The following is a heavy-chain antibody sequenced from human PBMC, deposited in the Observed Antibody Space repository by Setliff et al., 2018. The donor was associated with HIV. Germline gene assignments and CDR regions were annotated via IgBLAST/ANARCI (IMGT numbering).Heavy chain of an antibody. D-gene: IGHD2-21*01. V-gene: IGHV1-3*01. CDR2: INAGNGNT. J-gene: IGHJ4*02. CDR3: AVVNKVTDYEY. CDR1: GYTFTSYA. Sequence: GASVKVSCKASGYTFTSYAMHWVRQAPGQRLEWMGWINAGNGNTKYSQRFQGRVTITADESTSTAYMELTSLRSEDTAMYYCAVVNKVTDYEYWGQGTLVTVSS.